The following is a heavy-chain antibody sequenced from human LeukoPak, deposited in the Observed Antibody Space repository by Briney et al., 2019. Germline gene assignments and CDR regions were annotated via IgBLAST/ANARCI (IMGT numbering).Heavy chain of an antibody. D-gene: IGHD5-24*01. CDR1: GFTFSSYG. CDR3: AREPSGATIDY. Sequence: GGSLRLSCAASGFTFSSYGMSWVRQAPGKGLEWVSAISGSGGSTYYADSAKGRFTISRNNVKNSLYLQMNSLRAEDTAVYYCAREPSGATIDYWGQGTLVTVSS. CDR2: ISGSGGST. J-gene: IGHJ4*02. V-gene: IGHV3-23*01.